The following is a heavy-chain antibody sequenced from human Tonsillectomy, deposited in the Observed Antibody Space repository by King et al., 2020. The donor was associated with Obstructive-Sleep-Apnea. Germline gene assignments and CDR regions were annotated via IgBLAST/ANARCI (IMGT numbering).Heavy chain of an antibody. CDR1: GFTFSSYS. CDR3: ARDGAGWELLPCYFDY. J-gene: IGHJ4*02. Sequence: VQLVESGGGLVQPGGSLRLSCAASGFTFSSYSMNWVRQAPGKGLEWVSYISSSSSTIYYADSVKGRFTISRDNAKNSLYLQMNSLRAEDTAVYYCARDGAGWELLPCYFDYWGQGTLVTVSS. V-gene: IGHV3-48*04. CDR2: ISSSSSTI. D-gene: IGHD1-26*01.